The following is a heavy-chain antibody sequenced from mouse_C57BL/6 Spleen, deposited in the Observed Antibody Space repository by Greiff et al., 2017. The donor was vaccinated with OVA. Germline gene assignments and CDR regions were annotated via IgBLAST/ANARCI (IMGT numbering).Heavy chain of an antibody. Sequence: QVQLQQSGAELVKPGASVKMSCKASGYTFTSYWITWVKQRPGQGLEWIGDIYPGSGSTNYNEKFKSKATLTVDTSSSTAYMQLSSLTSEDSAVYYCASSLTTDLYYYAMDYWGQGTSVTVSS. V-gene: IGHV1-55*01. CDR1: GYTFTSYW. CDR2: IYPGSGST. CDR3: ASSLTTDLYYYAMDY. J-gene: IGHJ4*01. D-gene: IGHD2-12*01.